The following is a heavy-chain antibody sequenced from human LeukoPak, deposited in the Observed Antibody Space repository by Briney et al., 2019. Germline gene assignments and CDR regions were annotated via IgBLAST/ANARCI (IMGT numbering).Heavy chain of an antibody. V-gene: IGHV1-2*02. J-gene: IGHJ3*02. CDR3: ASLSYDSSGPWAFDI. Sequence: GASVKVSCKASGGTFSSYAISWVRQAPGQGLEWMGWINPNSGGTNYAQKFQGRVTMTRDTSISTAYMELSRLRSDDTAVYYCASLSYDSSGPWAFDIWGQGTMVTVSS. CDR2: INPNSGGT. CDR1: GGTFSSYA. D-gene: IGHD3-22*01.